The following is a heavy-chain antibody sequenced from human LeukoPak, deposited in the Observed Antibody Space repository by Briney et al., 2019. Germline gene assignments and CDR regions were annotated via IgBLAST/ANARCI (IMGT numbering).Heavy chain of an antibody. CDR2: NYPGDSDT. CDR1: GYSFTNYW. D-gene: IGHD3-9*01. V-gene: IGHV5-51*01. CDR3: ARLRRAFGPYYDILTGYFDP. J-gene: IGHJ5*02. Sequence: GESLKISCKGSGYSFTNYWIGWVRQMPGKGLEWMGINYPGDSDTRYSPSFQGQVTISADKSISTAYLQWSSLKASDTAMYYCARLRRAFGPYYDILTGYFDPWGQGTLVTVSS.